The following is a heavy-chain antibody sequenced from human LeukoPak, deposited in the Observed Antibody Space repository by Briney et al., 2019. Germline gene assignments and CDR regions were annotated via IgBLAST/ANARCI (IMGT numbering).Heavy chain of an antibody. J-gene: IGHJ4*02. D-gene: IGHD5-18*01. CDR3: ARELPRTDTAMVFDY. V-gene: IGHV1-2*02. Sequence: ASVKVSCKGSGYTFTGYYMHWVRQAPGQGLEWMGWINPNGGGTNYAQKFQGRVTMTRDTSISTAYMELSRLRSDVTAVYYCARELPRTDTAMVFDYWGQGTLVTVPS. CDR2: INPNGGGT. CDR1: GYTFTGYY.